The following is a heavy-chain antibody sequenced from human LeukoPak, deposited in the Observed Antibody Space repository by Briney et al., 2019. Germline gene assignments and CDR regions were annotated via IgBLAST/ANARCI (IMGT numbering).Heavy chain of an antibody. CDR2: INHSGST. V-gene: IGHV4-34*01. J-gene: IGHJ5*02. CDR3: ARGTSGSFRNWFDP. CDR1: GRSFSGYY. Sequence: KTSETLSLTCAVYGRSFSGYYWSWIRQPPGKGLEWIGEINHSGSTNYNPSLKSRVTISVDTSKNQFSLKLSSVTAADTAVYYCARGTSGSFRNWFDPWGQGTLVTVSS. D-gene: IGHD1-26*01.